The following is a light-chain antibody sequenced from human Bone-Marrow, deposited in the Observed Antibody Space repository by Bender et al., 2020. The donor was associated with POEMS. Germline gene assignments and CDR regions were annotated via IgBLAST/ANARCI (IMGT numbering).Light chain of an antibody. J-gene: IGLJ3*02. Sequence: SYVLTQPPSVSVAPGQTARITCGGNNIGGKSVHWYQQKPGQAPFLVVYDDSDRPSGIPERFSGSNSGDTATLTIRRVEAGDEADYFCQVWDSSGDPWVFGGGTKLTVL. CDR3: QVWDSSGDPWV. CDR1: NIGGKS. V-gene: IGLV3-21*02. CDR2: DDS.